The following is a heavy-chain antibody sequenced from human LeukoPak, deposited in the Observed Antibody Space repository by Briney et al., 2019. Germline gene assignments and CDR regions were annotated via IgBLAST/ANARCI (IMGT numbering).Heavy chain of an antibody. CDR2: MNPNSGNT. CDR3: ARDPNSSSWYRVGGWFDP. D-gene: IGHD6-13*01. J-gene: IGHJ5*02. V-gene: IGHV1-8*01. Sequence: GASVKVSCKASGYTFTSYDINWVRQATGQGLEWMGWMNPNSGNTGYAQKFQGRVTMTRNTSISTAYMEVSSLRSEDTAVYYCARDPNSSSWYRVGGWFDPWGQGTLVTVSS. CDR1: GYTFTSYD.